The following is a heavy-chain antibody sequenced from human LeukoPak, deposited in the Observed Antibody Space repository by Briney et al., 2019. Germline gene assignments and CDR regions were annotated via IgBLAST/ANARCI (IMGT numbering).Heavy chain of an antibody. D-gene: IGHD3-3*01. V-gene: IGHV3-7*01. CDR3: TRDFVF. CDR1: GFAFSTYW. CDR2: INQDGSVK. Sequence: GGSLRLSCAASGFAFSTYWMDWVRQAPGKGLEWVGNINQDGSVKHYVDSVRGRFTISRDNARNSVYLQMSALRVEDTAVYHCTRDFVFWGQGSLVTASS. J-gene: IGHJ4*02.